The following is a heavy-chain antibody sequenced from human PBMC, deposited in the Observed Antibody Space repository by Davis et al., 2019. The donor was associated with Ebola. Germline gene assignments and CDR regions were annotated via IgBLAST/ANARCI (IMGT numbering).Heavy chain of an antibody. CDR3: ARDTNGDHYFDS. J-gene: IGHJ4*02. D-gene: IGHD2-8*01. CDR1: GFTFSSYS. Sequence: GGSLRLSCAASGFTFSSYSMNWVPQAPGKGLEWVSSISSSSSYIYYADSVKGRFTVSRNNGKNSLYLQLTSLRAEETAMYFCARDTNGDHYFDSWGQGTLVTVSS. V-gene: IGHV3-21*04. CDR2: ISSSSSYI.